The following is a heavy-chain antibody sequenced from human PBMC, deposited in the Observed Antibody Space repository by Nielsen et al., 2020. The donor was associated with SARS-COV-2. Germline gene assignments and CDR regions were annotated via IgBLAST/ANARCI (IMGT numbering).Heavy chain of an antibody. CDR2: IYYSGST. D-gene: IGHD5-24*01. J-gene: IGHJ3*02. V-gene: IGHV4-61*01. CDR3: ARATEGWLQLSDAFDI. CDR1: GGSVSSGSYY. Sequence: SETLSLTCTVSGGSVSSGSYYWSWIRQPPGKGLEWIGYIYYSGSTNYNPSLKSRVTISVDTSKNQFSLKLSSVTAADTAVYYCARATEGWLQLSDAFDIWGQGTMVTVSS.